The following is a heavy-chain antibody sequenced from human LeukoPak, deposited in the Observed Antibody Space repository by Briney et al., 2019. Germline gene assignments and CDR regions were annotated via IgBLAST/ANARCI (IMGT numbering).Heavy chain of an antibody. CDR2: INPNSGGT. CDR1: GYTFTGYY. CDR3: ARAYSSSSNNWFDP. Sequence: ASVKVSCKASGYTFTGYYMHWVRQAPGQGLEWMGWINPNSGGTNYAQKFQGRVTMTRDTSISTAYMELSRLRSDDTAVYYCARAYSSSSNNWFDPWGQGTLVTVSS. D-gene: IGHD6-13*01. J-gene: IGHJ5*02. V-gene: IGHV1-2*02.